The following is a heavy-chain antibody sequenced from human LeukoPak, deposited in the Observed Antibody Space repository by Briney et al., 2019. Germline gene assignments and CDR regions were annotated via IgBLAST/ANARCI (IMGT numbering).Heavy chain of an antibody. V-gene: IGHV4-61*01. CDR2: IYASGNT. CDR3: ARDPPVAGTS. J-gene: IGHJ4*02. D-gene: IGHD6-19*01. Sequence: SETLSLTCTVSGGSVSSASYYWTWIRQPPGKGLEWIGYIYASGNTNYNPSLKSRVTISVDTSKNQFSLKLSSVTAADTAVYYCARDPPVAGTSWGQGTLVTVSS. CDR1: GGSVSSASYY.